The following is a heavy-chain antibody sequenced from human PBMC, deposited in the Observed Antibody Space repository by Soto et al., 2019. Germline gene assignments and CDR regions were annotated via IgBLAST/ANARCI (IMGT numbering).Heavy chain of an antibody. D-gene: IGHD3-16*01. V-gene: IGHV3-23*01. CDR2: ISGSGGNT. CDR3: AKGLRRLLRTQYYYGLDV. CDR1: GFTFSPYA. Sequence: PXGSLILSCAASGFTFSPYAMTWVRQAPGKGLEWVSSISGSGGNTNYADSVKGRFTVSRDNSKRTLSLQMNSLTEEDTAIYYCAKGLRRLLRTQYYYGLDVWGRGTTVTVSS. J-gene: IGHJ6*02.